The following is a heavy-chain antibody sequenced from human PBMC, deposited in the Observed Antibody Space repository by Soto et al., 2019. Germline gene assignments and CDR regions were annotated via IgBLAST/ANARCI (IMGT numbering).Heavy chain of an antibody. J-gene: IGHJ6*03. D-gene: IGHD4-17*01. CDR3: ARAPSDYGDIYYYYYYMDV. CDR1: GFTFSSYS. CDR2: ISSSSSYI. V-gene: IGHV3-21*01. Sequence: GESLKISCAASGFTFSSYSMNWVRQAPGKGLEWVSSISSSSSYIYYADSVKGRFTISRDNAKNSLYLQMNSLRAEDTAVYYCARAPSDYGDIYYYYYYMDVWGKGTTVTVSS.